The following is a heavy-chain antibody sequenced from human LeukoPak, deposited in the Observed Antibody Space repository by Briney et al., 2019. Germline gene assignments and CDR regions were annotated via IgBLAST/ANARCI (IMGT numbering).Heavy chain of an antibody. J-gene: IGHJ4*02. CDR3: AKLFESGTYNNFFHY. CDR1: GFTFGSYG. CDR2: IRYDGTNT. V-gene: IGHV3-30*02. Sequence: GGSLRLSCAASGFTFGSYGMNWVRQVPGKGLEWVAFIRYDGTNTYADSVKGRFTISRDNSENTLYLQMNSLRPEDTAIYYCAKLFESGTYNNFFHYWGQGTLVTVSS. D-gene: IGHD3-10*01.